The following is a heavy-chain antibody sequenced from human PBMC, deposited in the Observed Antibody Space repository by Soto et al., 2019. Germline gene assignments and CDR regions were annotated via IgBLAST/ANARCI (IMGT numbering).Heavy chain of an antibody. V-gene: IGHV1-18*01. J-gene: IGHJ4*02. CDR3: ARDRYDFWSGYETAYYFDY. CDR2: ISAYNGNT. CDR1: GYTFTSYG. Sequence: ASVKVSCKASGYTFTSYGISWVRQAPGQGLEWMGWISAYNGNTNYAQKLQGRVTMTTDTSTSTAYMELRSLRSDDTAVYYCARDRYDFWSGYETAYYFDYWGQGTLVTVSS. D-gene: IGHD3-3*01.